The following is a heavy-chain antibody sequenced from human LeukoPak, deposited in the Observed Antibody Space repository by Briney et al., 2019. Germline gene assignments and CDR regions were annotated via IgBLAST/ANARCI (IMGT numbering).Heavy chain of an antibody. CDR1: GFTFSSYA. CDR2: ISGSGGST. CDR3: ATEDYYGSGSYYNPGFDY. Sequence: GGSLRLSCGASGFTFSSYAMSWVRQAPGKGLEWVSAISGSGGSTYYADSVKGRFTISRDNSKNTLYLQMNSLRAEDTAVYYCATEDYYGSGSYYNPGFDYWGQGTLVTVSS. V-gene: IGHV3-23*01. D-gene: IGHD3-10*01. J-gene: IGHJ4*02.